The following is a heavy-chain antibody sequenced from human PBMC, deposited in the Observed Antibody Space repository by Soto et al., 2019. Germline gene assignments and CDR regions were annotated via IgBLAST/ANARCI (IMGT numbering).Heavy chain of an antibody. CDR3: ARGPSSVVAYCGGDCYTFDY. Sequence: GASVKVSCKASGYTFTSYYMHWVRQAPGQGLEWMGIINPSGGSTGYAQKFQGRVTISVDTSKNQFSLKLSSVTAADTAVYYCARGPSSVVAYCGGDCYTFDYWGQGTLVTVSS. D-gene: IGHD2-21*02. V-gene: IGHV1-46*01. CDR2: INPSGGST. J-gene: IGHJ4*02. CDR1: GYTFTSYY.